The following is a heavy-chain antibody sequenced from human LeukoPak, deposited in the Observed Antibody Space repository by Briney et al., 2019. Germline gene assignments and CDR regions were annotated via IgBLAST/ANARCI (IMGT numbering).Heavy chain of an antibody. J-gene: IGHJ4*02. CDR3: ARPTIAAAGNFEY. Sequence: GGSLRLSCTTSGFMFGDYGMNWVRQAPGKGLEWVSHISSFSNFRGYADSVKGRFTISRDNAKNSLYLQVNSLRAEDTAVYYCARPTIAAAGNFEYWGQGTLVTVSS. CDR1: GFMFGDYG. V-gene: IGHV3-21*05. D-gene: IGHD6-13*01. CDR2: ISSFSNFR.